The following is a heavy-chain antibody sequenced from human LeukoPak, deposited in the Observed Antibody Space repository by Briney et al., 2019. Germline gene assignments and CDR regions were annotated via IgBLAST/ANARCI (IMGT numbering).Heavy chain of an antibody. D-gene: IGHD3-3*01. J-gene: IGHJ4*02. Sequence: GGSLRLSCAASGFTFNSYVVSWVRQAPGKGLEWVSAINGGGGNTYYADSVKGRFTISRDSSKNTLFLHMNTPRAEDTAVFYCARDQYDTWSRRGNFDSWGQGTLVIVSS. CDR1: GFTFNSYV. V-gene: IGHV3-23*01. CDR2: INGGGGNT. CDR3: ARDQYDTWSRRGNFDS.